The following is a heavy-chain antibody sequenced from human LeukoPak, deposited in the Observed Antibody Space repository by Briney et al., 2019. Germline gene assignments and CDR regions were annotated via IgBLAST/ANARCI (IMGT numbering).Heavy chain of an antibody. CDR1: GGSFSGYY. Sequence: PSDTLSLTCAVYGGSFSGYYWSWIRQPPGKGLERIGEINHSGSTNYNPSLKSRVTISVDTSKNQFSLKLSSVTAADTAVYYCARAVLRYFDWLLSDTNWFDPWGQGTLVTVSS. J-gene: IGHJ5*02. CDR2: INHSGST. D-gene: IGHD3-9*01. CDR3: ARAVLRYFDWLLSDTNWFDP. V-gene: IGHV4-34*01.